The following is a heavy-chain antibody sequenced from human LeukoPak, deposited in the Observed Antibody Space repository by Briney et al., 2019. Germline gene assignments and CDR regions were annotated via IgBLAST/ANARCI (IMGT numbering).Heavy chain of an antibody. CDR1: GRSIRSVY. CDR2: IYATDLT. V-gene: IGHV4-4*07. Sequence: SETLSLTCTVSGRSIRSVYWNWIRQSAGKGLEWIGRIYATDLTNYNPSLKSRVTLSVDMYKNEPSLTLKSVTAADTAVYYCARGFGSGTSPIDLWGQGALVTVSS. J-gene: IGHJ5*02. CDR3: ARGFGSGTSPIDL. D-gene: IGHD3-10*01.